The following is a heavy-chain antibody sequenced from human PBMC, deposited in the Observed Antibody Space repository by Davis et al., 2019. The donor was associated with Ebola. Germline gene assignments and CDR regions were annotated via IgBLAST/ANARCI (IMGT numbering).Heavy chain of an antibody. D-gene: IGHD2-15*01. V-gene: IGHV3-7*01. CDR3: ARGIVVVVAATRGSWFDP. J-gene: IGHJ5*02. Sequence: GESLKISCAGSGFTFSSYWMSWVRQAPGKGLEWVANIKHDGSEKYYVDSVKGRFTVSRDNAKNSLYLQMNSLRAEDTAVYYCARGIVVVVAATRGSWFDPWGQGTLVTVSS. CDR2: IKHDGSEK. CDR1: GFTFSSYW.